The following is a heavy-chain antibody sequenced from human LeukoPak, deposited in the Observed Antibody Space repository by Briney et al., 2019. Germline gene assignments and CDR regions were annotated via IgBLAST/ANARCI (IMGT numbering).Heavy chain of an antibody. Sequence: SGPTLVKVTQTLTLTCTFSGFSFSTSGVGVGWIRQPPGKALEWLALIYGDDDKRYSPSLKSRLTITKDTSKNQVVLTMTNMDPVDTATYYCAHISGCYFPSDAFDIWGQGTMVTVSS. CDR3: AHISGCYFPSDAFDI. D-gene: IGHD3-10*01. J-gene: IGHJ3*02. CDR1: GFSFSTSGVG. CDR2: IYGDDDK. V-gene: IGHV2-5*02.